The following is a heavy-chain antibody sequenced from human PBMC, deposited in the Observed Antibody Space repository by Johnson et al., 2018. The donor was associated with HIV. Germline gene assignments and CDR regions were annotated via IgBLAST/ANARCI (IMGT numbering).Heavy chain of an antibody. CDR2: ISYDGSNK. CDR3: ARDGLEVDAFDI. CDR1: GFTFSSYP. Sequence: VQVLESGGGVVQPGRSLRLSCEASGFTFSSYPMHWVRQAPGKGLEWVAVISYDGSNKYYADSVKGRFTISRDNSKNTLYLQMNSLRAEDTAVYYCARDGLEVDAFDIWGQGTMVTVSS. V-gene: IGHV3-30-3*01. J-gene: IGHJ3*02. D-gene: IGHD3-3*01.